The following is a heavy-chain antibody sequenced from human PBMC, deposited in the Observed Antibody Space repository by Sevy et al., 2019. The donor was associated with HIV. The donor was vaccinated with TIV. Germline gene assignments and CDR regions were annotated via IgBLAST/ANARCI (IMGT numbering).Heavy chain of an antibody. V-gene: IGHV3-49*03. CDR3: TRGLATADTPEYYFDY. CDR1: GFTFDDYA. D-gene: IGHD2-15*01. J-gene: IGHJ4*02. Sequence: GGSLRLSCTTSGFTFDDYAMNWFRQAPGKGLEWVAFITRNSYEAYGGTTDYAASVKGRFIISRDDSKSIAYLQMNSLKTEDTAGYYCTRGLATADTPEYYFDYWGQGTLVTVSS. CDR2: ITRNSYEAYGGTT.